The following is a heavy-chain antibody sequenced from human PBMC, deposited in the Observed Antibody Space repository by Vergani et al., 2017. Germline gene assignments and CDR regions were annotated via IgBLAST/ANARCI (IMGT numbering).Heavy chain of an antibody. CDR3: ARTTSGYSYVDAFDI. Sequence: QVQLQQWGAGLLKPSETLSLTCTVSGGSISSHYWSWIRQPPGKGLEWIGYIYYSGSTNYNPSLKSRVTISVDTSKNQFSLKLSSVTAADTAVYYCARTTSGYSYVDAFDIWGQGTMVTVSS. D-gene: IGHD5-18*01. V-gene: IGHV4-59*11. J-gene: IGHJ3*02. CDR1: GGSISSHY. CDR2: IYYSGST.